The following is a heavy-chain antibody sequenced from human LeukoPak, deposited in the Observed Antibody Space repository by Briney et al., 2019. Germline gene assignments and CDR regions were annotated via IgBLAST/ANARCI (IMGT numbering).Heavy chain of an antibody. CDR1: GGSISSYY. CDR2: IYYSGST. CDR3: ARDVGARLSGF. V-gene: IGHV4-59*12. J-gene: IGHJ4*02. D-gene: IGHD6-6*01. Sequence: KPSETLSLTCTVSGGSISSYYWSWIRQPPGKGLEWIGYIYYSGSTNYNPSLKSRVTISVDTSKNQFSLILSSVTAADTAVYYCARDVGARLSGFWGQGTLVTVSS.